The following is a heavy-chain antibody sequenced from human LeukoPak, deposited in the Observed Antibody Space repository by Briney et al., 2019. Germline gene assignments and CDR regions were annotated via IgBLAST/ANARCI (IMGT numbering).Heavy chain of an antibody. V-gene: IGHV3-33*01. CDR2: IWYDGSNK. Sequence: PGGSLRLSCAASGFTFSSYGMHWVRQAPGKGLEWVAVIWYDGSNKYYADSVKGRFTISRDNSKNTLYLQMNSLRAEDTAVYYCARNSSSGWYRHYYYGMDVWGQGTMVTVSS. J-gene: IGHJ6*02. CDR3: ARNSSSGWYRHYYYGMDV. CDR1: GFTFSSYG. D-gene: IGHD6-19*01.